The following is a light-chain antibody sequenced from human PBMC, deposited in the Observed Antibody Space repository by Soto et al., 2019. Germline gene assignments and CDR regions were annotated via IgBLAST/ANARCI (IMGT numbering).Light chain of an antibody. V-gene: IGLV1-47*02. CDR1: GSNIGSNY. CDR2: SNS. J-gene: IGLJ2*01. Sequence: QSVLTQPPSASVTPGQRVTISCSGSGSNIGSNYVYWYQQLSGTAPKLLIYSNSQRPSGVPDRFSGSKSGTSASLAISGLRSEDEADYYCAAWDYSLSGPVFGGGTKVTV. CDR3: AAWDYSLSGPV.